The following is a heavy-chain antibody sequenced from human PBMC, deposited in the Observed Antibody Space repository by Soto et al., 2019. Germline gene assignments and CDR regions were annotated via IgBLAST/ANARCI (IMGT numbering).Heavy chain of an antibody. V-gene: IGHV4-59*12. CDR2: IYYSGST. Sequence: SETLSLTCTVSGGSITSYYWSWIRQPPGKGLEWIGYIYYSGSTNYNPSLKSRVTISVDTSKNQFSLKLSSVTAADTAVYYCARVCTVTTSYYFDYWGQGTLVTVSS. D-gene: IGHD4-17*01. CDR3: ARVCTVTTSYYFDY. CDR1: GGSITSYY. J-gene: IGHJ4*02.